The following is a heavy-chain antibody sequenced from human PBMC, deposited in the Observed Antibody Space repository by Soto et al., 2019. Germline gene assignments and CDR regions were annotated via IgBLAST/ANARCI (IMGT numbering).Heavy chain of an antibody. Sequence: PGESLKISCEGSGNTFTNYWISWVRQMPGKGLEWMGRIDPSDSNTFYSPSFQGRVSISADRSISTAYLQWRSLKASDTAMYYCARGRKGHCVAGNCYLFDYWGQGTLVTVSS. CDR3: ARGRKGHCVAGNCYLFDY. D-gene: IGHD6-13*01. CDR1: GNTFTNYW. J-gene: IGHJ4*02. V-gene: IGHV5-10-1*01. CDR2: IDPSDSNT.